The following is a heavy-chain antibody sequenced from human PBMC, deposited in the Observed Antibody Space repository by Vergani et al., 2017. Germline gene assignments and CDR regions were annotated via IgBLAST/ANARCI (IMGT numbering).Heavy chain of an antibody. Sequence: EVQLVESGGGLVQPGGSLRLSCAASGFTVSSNYMSWVRQAPGKGLEWVSVISGSGGSTYYADSVKGRFTISRDNSKNTLYLQMNSLRAEDTAVYYCAKDGGSGSYVLDYYYYMDVWGKGTTVTVSS. J-gene: IGHJ6*03. D-gene: IGHD3-10*01. V-gene: IGHV3-23*04. CDR1: GFTVSSNY. CDR3: AKDGGSGSYVLDYYYYMDV. CDR2: ISGSGGST.